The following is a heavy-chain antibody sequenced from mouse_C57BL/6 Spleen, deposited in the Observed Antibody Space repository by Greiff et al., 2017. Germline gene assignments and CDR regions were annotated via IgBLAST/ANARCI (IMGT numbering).Heavy chain of an antibody. CDR3: ARGDYGSPPDFDD. CDR1: GYAFTNYL. V-gene: IGHV1-54*01. CDR2: INPGSGGT. J-gene: IGHJ2*01. Sequence: QVQLQQSGAELVRPGTSVKVSCKASGYAFTNYLIEWVKQRPGQGLEWIGVINPGSGGTNYNEKFKGKATLTADKSSSTAYMQLSSLTSEDSAVYFCARGDYGSPPDFDDWGQGTTLTVSS. D-gene: IGHD1-1*01.